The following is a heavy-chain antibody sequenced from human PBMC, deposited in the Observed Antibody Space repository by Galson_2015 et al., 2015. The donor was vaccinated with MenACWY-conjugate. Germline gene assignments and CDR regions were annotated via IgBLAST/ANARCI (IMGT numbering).Heavy chain of an antibody. Sequence: SLRLCCAGSAFTFSNAYMSWVRQAPGTGLEWVGRIKSQTDGGKIDYAAPVQGRFTISRDDSKNTLDQQMNSLKIEDTAVYYCTTHKPDSWGGLLFHFYMDVWGKGTTVTVSS. D-gene: IGHD2-21*01. CDR2: IKSQTDGGKI. V-gene: IGHV3-15*01. CDR3: TTHKPDSWGGLLFHFYMDV. J-gene: IGHJ6*03. CDR1: AFTFSNAY.